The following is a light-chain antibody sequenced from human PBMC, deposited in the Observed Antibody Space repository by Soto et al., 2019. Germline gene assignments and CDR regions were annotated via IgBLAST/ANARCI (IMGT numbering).Light chain of an antibody. J-gene: IGLJ1*01. CDR3: KSFTTSDTYV. V-gene: IGLV2-14*01. Sequence: QSVLTQPASVSGSPGQSIAISCTGTSSDVGAYNYVSWYQQYPGKAPKLVIFDVSYRPSGVSNRFSGSKSGNTASLTISGLQAEDEADYYCKSFTTSDTYVFGTGTKVPVL. CDR1: SSDVGAYNY. CDR2: DVS.